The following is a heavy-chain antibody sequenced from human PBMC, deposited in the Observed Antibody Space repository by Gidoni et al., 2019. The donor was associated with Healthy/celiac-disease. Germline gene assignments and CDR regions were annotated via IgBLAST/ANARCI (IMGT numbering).Heavy chain of an antibody. CDR2: ISSSSSTI. CDR1: GFTVSSYS. V-gene: IGHV3-48*02. J-gene: IGHJ3*02. Sequence: EVQLVESGGGLVQPGGSRRLSCAASGFTVSSYSMNWVRQAPGKGLECVSYISSSSSTIYYADSVKGRFTISRDNAKISLYRQMNSLRDEDTAVYYCASGIAARPVWFAFDIWGQGTMVTVSS. D-gene: IGHD6-6*01. CDR3: ASGIAARPVWFAFDI.